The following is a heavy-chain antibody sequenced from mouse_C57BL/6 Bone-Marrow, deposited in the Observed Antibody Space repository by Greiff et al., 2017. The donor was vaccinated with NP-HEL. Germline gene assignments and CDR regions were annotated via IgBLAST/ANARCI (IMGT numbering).Heavy chain of an antibody. CDR1: GYTFTSYW. CDR3: AGLWFPYWYFDV. CDR2: IYPGRGST. V-gene: IGHV1-55*01. Sequence: VQLQQPGAELVKPGASVKMSCKASGYTFTSYWITWVKQRPGQGLEWIGDIYPGRGSTNYNEKFKSKATLTVDTSSSTAYMQLSSLTSEDSAVYYCAGLWFPYWYFDVWGTGTTVTVSS. D-gene: IGHD2-2*01. J-gene: IGHJ1*03.